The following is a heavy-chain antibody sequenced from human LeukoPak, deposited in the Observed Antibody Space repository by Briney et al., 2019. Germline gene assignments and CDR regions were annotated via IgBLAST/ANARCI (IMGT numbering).Heavy chain of an antibody. V-gene: IGHV1-2*02. J-gene: IGHJ3*02. Sequence: ASVKVSCTASGYTFTGYYMHWVRQAPGQGLEWMGWINPNSGGTNYAQKFQGRVTMTRDTSISTAYMELSRLRSDDTAVYYCARVDVAAAGIVSFDIWGQGTMVTVSS. CDR2: INPNSGGT. CDR3: ARVDVAAAGIVSFDI. D-gene: IGHD6-13*01. CDR1: GYTFTGYY.